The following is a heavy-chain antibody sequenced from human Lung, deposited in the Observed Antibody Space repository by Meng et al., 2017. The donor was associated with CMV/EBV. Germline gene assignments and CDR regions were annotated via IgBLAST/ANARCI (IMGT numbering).Heavy chain of an antibody. CDR2: IWYDGSNK. CDR1: GFTFSSYG. Sequence: GESXKISWAASGFTFSSYGMNWVRQAPGKGLEWVAVIWYDGSNKYYADSVEGRFTISRDNSKNTLYLQMNSLRAEDTAVYYCAKGYTTIDPRGQGTLVTVSS. D-gene: IGHD3-16*02. V-gene: IGHV3-33*06. CDR3: AKGYTTIDP. J-gene: IGHJ5*02.